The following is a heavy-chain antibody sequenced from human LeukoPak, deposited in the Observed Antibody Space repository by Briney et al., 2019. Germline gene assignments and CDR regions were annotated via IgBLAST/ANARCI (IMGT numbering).Heavy chain of an antibody. J-gene: IGHJ4*02. Sequence: GGSLRLSCTGSGFNFNMFAMNWVRQAPGQGLEWVSGLSRGGGTTNYADSVKGRFTISRDKSKNMVFLQMNSLRPRDTAVYSCAKEQRIRHCSEGVCMAGYSFDYWGQGSLVTVSS. V-gene: IGHV3-23*01. D-gene: IGHD2-8*01. CDR2: LSRGGGTT. CDR3: AKEQRIRHCSEGVCMAGYSFDY. CDR1: GFNFNMFA.